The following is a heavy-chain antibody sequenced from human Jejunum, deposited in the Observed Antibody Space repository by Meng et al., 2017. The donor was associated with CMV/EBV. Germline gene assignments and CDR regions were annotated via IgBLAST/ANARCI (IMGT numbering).Heavy chain of an antibody. J-gene: IGHJ6*02. CDR2: IYYSGDT. CDR3: ARRRDSSDWYYYYYYDMDV. CDR1: SFY. D-gene: IGHD6-19*01. Sequence: SFYWGWIRQPPGKGLEWIGSIYYSGDTYYNPSLKSRVTISVDTSKSQFSLKLTSVTAADTAVYYCARRRDSSDWYYYYYYDMDVWGQGTTVTGLL. V-gene: IGHV4-39*01.